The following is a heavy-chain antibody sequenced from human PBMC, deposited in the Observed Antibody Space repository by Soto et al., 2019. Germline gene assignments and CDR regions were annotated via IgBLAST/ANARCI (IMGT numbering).Heavy chain of an antibody. CDR2: ISGGGDVI. CDR3: SRDPRLLDY. V-gene: IGHV3-11*01. Sequence: QVQLVQSGGGLVKPGGSLRLSCAASGFTFSGHYMTWIRQAPGKGPEWVSYISGGGDVILYADSVRGRFTISRDNAKRSLYLQMNSLTVEDTALYYCSRDPRLLDYWGRGTLVIVSS. J-gene: IGHJ4*02. CDR1: GFTFSGHY.